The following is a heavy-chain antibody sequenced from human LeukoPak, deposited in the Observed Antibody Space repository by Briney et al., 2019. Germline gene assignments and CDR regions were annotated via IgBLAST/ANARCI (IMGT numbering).Heavy chain of an antibody. CDR3: ARVGGIRYFDWSLGPTNHFDY. CDR1: GYTFTSYD. V-gene: IGHV1-8*01. D-gene: IGHD3-9*01. Sequence: ASVKVSCKASGYTFTSYDINWVRQATGQGLEWMGWMNPNSGNTGYAQKFQGRVTMTRNTSISTAYMELSSLRSEDTAVYYCARVGGIRYFDWSLGPTNHFDYWGQGTLVTVSS. CDR2: MNPNSGNT. J-gene: IGHJ4*02.